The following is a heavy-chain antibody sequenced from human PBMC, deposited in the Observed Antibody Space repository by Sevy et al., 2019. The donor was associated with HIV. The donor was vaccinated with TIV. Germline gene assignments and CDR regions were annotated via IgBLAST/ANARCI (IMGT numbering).Heavy chain of an antibody. CDR2: ISAYSGKT. D-gene: IGHD3-10*01. CDR3: ARTSSYGSGNYFDY. J-gene: IGHJ4*02. Sequence: ASVKVSCKASGYTFTIYGISWVRQAPEQGLEWMGWISAYSGKTNYAQNLQGRVTLTTDTSTTTAYMELRSLRFDDTAVYYCARTSSYGSGNYFDYWGQGTLVTVSS. V-gene: IGHV1-18*01. CDR1: GYTFTIYG.